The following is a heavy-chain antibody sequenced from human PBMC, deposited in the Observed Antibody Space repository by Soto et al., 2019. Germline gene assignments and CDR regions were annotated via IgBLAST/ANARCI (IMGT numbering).Heavy chain of an antibody. J-gene: IGHJ6*02. Sequence: QVQLVESGGGVVQPGRSLRLSCAASGFTFSSYAMHWVRQAPGKGLEWVAVISYDGRNKYYADSVKGRFTISRDNSKNTLYLQMNSLRAEDTAVYYCAREYRAGTRGMDVWGQGTTVTVSS. CDR2: ISYDGRNK. V-gene: IGHV3-30-3*01. CDR1: GFTFSSYA. D-gene: IGHD1-7*01. CDR3: AREYRAGTRGMDV.